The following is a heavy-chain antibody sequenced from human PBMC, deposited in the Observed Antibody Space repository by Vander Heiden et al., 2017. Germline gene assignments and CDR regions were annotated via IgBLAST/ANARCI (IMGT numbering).Heavy chain of an antibody. V-gene: IGHV1-46*03. Sequence: QVQLVQSGAEVKKPGASVKVSCKASGYTFTNYYIHWVRQAPGQGLEWMGIINTSGGSTTYARRFQGRVTMTRDTSTSTGDMELSSMRSEETAVYYCARVFGTSASCYNYFDYWCQGTLVTVYS. D-gene: IGHD2-2*02. CDR3: ARVFGTSASCYNYFDY. CDR1: GYTFTNYY. CDR2: INTSGGST. J-gene: IGHJ4*02.